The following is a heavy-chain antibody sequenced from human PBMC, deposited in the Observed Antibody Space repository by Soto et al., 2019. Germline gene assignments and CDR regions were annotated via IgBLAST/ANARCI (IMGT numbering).Heavy chain of an antibody. D-gene: IGHD2-2*01. CDR2: IYYSGST. CDR3: ARLYCSSTSCLTDYYYYGMDV. V-gene: IGHV4-30-4*01. Sequence: SETLSLTCTVSGGSISSGDYYWSWIRQPPGKGLEWIGYIYYSGSTYYNPSLKSRVTISVDTSKNQFSLKLSSVTAADTAVYYCARLYCSSTSCLTDYYYYGMDVWGQGTTVTVSS. CDR1: GGSISSGDYY. J-gene: IGHJ6*02.